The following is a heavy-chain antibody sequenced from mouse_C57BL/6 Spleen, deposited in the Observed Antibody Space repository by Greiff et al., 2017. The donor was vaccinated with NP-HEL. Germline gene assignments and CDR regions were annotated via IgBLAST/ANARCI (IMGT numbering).Heavy chain of an antibody. V-gene: IGHV3-6*01. Sequence: EVKLEESGPGLVKPSQSLSLTCSVTGYSITSGYYWNWIRQFPGNKLEWMGYISYDGSNNYNPSLNNRISITRDTSKNQFFLKLNSVTTEDTATYYCARGYYGRNPSWFAYWGQGTLVTVSA. D-gene: IGHD1-1*01. CDR1: GYSITSGYY. J-gene: IGHJ3*01. CDR3: ARGYYGRNPSWFAY. CDR2: ISYDGSN.